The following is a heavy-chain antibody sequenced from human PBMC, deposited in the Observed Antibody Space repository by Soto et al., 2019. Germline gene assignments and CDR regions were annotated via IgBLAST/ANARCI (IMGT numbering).Heavy chain of an antibody. CDR2: ISAYNGNT. D-gene: IGHD3-3*01. V-gene: IGHV1-18*01. Sequence: ASVKVSCKASGYTFTSYGISWVRQAPGQGLEWMGWISAYNGNTNYAQKLQGRVTMTTDTSTSTAYMELRSLRSDDTAVYYCAREGFSYDFWSGSPANWFDPWGQGTLVTVSS. CDR1: GYTFTSYG. CDR3: AREGFSYDFWSGSPANWFDP. J-gene: IGHJ5*02.